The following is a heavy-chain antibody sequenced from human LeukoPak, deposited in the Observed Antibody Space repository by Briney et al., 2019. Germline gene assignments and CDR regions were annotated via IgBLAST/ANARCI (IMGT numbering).Heavy chain of an antibody. Sequence: GGSLSLSCAASGFTFSSYSMNWVRQAPGKGLEWVSYISSSSSTIYYADSVKGRFTISRDNAKNSLYLQMNSLRAEDTAVYYCARERSSGWSDYWGQGTLVTVSS. D-gene: IGHD6-19*01. CDR1: GFTFSSYS. CDR3: ARERSSGWSDY. J-gene: IGHJ4*02. CDR2: ISSSSSTI. V-gene: IGHV3-48*01.